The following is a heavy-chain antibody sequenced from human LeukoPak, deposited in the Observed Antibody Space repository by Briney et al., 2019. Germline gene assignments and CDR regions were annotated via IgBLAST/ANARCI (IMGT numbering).Heavy chain of an antibody. J-gene: IGHJ4*02. V-gene: IGHV4-38-2*02. CDR2: IYHSGST. CDR1: GYSISSGYY. Sequence: SETLSLTCAVSGYSISSGYYWGWIRQPPGKGLEWIGSIYHSGSTYYNPSLKSRVTISVDTSKNQFSLKLSSVTAADTAVYYCAKDRSCINDVCHGDFDYWGQGTLVTVSS. D-gene: IGHD2-8*01. CDR3: AKDRSCINDVCHGDFDY.